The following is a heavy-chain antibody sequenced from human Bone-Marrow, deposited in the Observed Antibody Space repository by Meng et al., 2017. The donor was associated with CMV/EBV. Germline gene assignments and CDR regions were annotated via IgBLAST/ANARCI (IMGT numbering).Heavy chain of an antibody. CDR1: GFTFSSYA. Sequence: LKISCAASGFTFSSYAMHWVRQAPGKGLEWVAVISSDGNNDYYADSAEGRFAISRDNAKNSLYLQMNSLRAEDTAVYYCARGGWDYDFWSGYHGGMDVWGQGTTVTVSS. V-gene: IGHV3-30*09. D-gene: IGHD3-3*01. J-gene: IGHJ6*02. CDR2: ISSDGNND. CDR3: ARGGWDYDFWSGYHGGMDV.